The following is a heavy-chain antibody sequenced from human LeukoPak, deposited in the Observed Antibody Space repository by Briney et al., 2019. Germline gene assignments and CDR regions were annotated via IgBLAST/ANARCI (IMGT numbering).Heavy chain of an antibody. CDR2: IYTSGST. CDR1: GGSISSGSYY. J-gene: IGHJ4*02. V-gene: IGHV4-61*02. Sequence: PSQTLSLTCTVSGGSISSGSYYWRWLRQPAGKGREWIGRIYTSGSTNYNPSLKSRVTISVDTSKNQFSLKLSSVTAADTAVYYCARASNWNYFRALDYWGQGTLVTVSS. CDR3: ARASNWNYFRALDY. D-gene: IGHD1-7*01.